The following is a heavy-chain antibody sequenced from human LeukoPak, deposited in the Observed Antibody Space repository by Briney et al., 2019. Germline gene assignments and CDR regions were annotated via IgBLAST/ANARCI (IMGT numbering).Heavy chain of an antibody. CDR3: AASFVGEKDDY. V-gene: IGHV4-4*07. CDR1: GGPISSYY. D-gene: IGHD2-21*01. CDR2: IYTSGST. J-gene: IGHJ4*02. Sequence: SETLSLTCTVSGGPISSYYWTWIRQPAGKGLEWIGRIYTSGSTNYSPSLKSRVTMSVDTSKNQFSLKLSSVTAADTAVNYCAASFVGEKDDYWGQGTLVTISS.